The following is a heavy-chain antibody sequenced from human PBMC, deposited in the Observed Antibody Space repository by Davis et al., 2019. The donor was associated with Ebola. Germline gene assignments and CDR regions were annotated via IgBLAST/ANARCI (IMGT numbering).Heavy chain of an antibody. J-gene: IGHJ6*02. CDR1: GGSISSSNW. D-gene: IGHD2-15*01. Sequence: SETLSLTCAVSGGSISSSNWWSWVRQPPGKGLEWIGEIYHSGSTNYNPSLKSRVTISVDTSKNQFSLKLSSVTAADTAVYYCARVLPEDDYYNGMDVWGQGTTVTVSS. CDR2: IYHSGST. CDR3: ARVLPEDDYYNGMDV. V-gene: IGHV4-4*02.